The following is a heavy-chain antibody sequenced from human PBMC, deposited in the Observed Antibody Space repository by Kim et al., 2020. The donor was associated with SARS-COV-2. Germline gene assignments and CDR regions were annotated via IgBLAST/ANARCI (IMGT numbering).Heavy chain of an antibody. V-gene: IGHV3-48*02. J-gene: IGHJ5*02. D-gene: IGHD6-19*01. CDR3: ARDHAVGSKLLPFDH. Sequence: GGSLRLSCEASGFTFNTHIMNWVRQAPGKGLEWLAYISDSGNTVYYADSVRGRFTASRDNARNSLFLLMDSLRDDDTAVYYCARDHAVGSKLLPFDHWGRGTLVAVSS. CDR2: ISDSGNTV. CDR1: GFTFNTHI.